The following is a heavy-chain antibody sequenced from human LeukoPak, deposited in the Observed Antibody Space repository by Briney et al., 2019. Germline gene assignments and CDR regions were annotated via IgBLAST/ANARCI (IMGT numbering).Heavy chain of an antibody. CDR2: INHSGST. D-gene: IGHD3-10*01. J-gene: IGHJ4*02. CDR3: ARAFTYYYGSGSYFRFDY. Sequence: SETLSLTCAVYGGSFSGYYWSWIRQPPGKGLEWIGEINHSGSTNYNPSLKSRVTISVDTSKNQFSLRLSSVTAADTAVYYCARAFTYYYGSGSYFRFDYWGQGTLVTVSS. CDR1: GGSFSGYY. V-gene: IGHV4-34*01.